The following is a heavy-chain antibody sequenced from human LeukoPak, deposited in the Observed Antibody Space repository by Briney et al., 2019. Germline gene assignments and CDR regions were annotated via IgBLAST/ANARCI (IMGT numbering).Heavy chain of an antibody. CDR2: ISYDGSNK. J-gene: IGHJ4*02. CDR1: GFTFSSYG. D-gene: IGHD3-22*01. V-gene: IGHV3-30*18. CDR3: AKGTYYYDSSGYYYDYFDY. Sequence: PGRSLRLSCAASGFTFSSYGMHWVRQAPGKGLEWVAVISYDGSNKYYADSVKGRFTISRDNSKNTLDLQMNSLRAEDTAVYYCAKGTYYYDSSGYYYDYFDYWGQGTLVTVSS.